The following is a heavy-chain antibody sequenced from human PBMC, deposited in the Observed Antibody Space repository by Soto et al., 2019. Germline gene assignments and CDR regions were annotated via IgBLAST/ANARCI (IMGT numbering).Heavy chain of an antibody. CDR1: GGTFSSYA. V-gene: IGHV1-69*01. CDR2: IIPIFGTA. Sequence: QVQLVQSGAEVKKPGSSVKVSCKASGGTFSSYAISWVRQAPGQGLEWMGGIIPIFGTANYAQKFQGRVTMYPDESTRAAYMELSSLRSGATAVYYCARALIAPSRGVGYVWGSYRYSYSYYGMDVWGQGTTVTVSS. CDR3: ARALIAPSRGVGYVWGSYRYSYSYYGMDV. J-gene: IGHJ6*02. D-gene: IGHD3-16*02.